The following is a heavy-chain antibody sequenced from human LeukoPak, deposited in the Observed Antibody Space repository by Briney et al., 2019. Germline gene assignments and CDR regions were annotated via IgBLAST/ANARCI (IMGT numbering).Heavy chain of an antibody. CDR3: AGEQLALGYYYYMDV. D-gene: IGHD6-6*01. J-gene: IGHJ6*03. V-gene: IGHV3-11*04. CDR2: ISSSGSTI. Sequence: PGGSLRLSCAASGFTFSDYYMSWIRQAPGKGLEWVSYISSSGSTIYYADSVKGRFTTSRDNAKNSLYLQMNSLRAEDTAVYYCAGEQLALGYYYYMDVWGKGTKVTVSS. CDR1: GFTFSDYY.